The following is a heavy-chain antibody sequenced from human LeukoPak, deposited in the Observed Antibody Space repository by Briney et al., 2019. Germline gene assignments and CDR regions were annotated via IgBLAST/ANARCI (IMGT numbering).Heavy chain of an antibody. CDR2: IIPIFGTA. CDR1: GGTFSNYG. D-gene: IGHD3-3*01. J-gene: IGHJ4*02. V-gene: IGHV1-69*13. CDR3: ASPPPEISGVAAFDY. Sequence: ASVKVSCKTSGGTFSNYGINWVRQAPGQGLEWMGGIIPIFGTANYAQKFQGRVTITADESTSTAYMELSSLRSEDTAVYYCASPPPEISGVAAFDYWGQGTLVTVSS.